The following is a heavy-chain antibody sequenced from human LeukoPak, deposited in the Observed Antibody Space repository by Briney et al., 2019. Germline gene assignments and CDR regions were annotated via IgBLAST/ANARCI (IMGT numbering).Heavy chain of an antibody. J-gene: IGHJ4*02. CDR1: GFTFRSHA. CDR2: ISYDGSQK. CDR3: ARGGDGYDSSGYYYY. Sequence: GGSLRLSCAASGFTFRSHAMHWVRQAPGKGLEWVAIISYDGSQKYYSDSVKGRFTISRDNSKNTLYLQMNSLRAEDTAVYYCARGGDGYDSSGYYYYWGQGTLVTVFS. D-gene: IGHD3-22*01. V-gene: IGHV3-30*04.